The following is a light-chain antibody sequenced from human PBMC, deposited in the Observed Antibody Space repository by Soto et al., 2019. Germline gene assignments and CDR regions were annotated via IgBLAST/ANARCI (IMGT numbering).Light chain of an antibody. V-gene: IGKV3-15*01. Sequence: ETVMTQSPATLSLSPGERATLSCRASQSVSSNLAWYQQKPGQAPRLLIYGASTRATGIPARFSGSGSGTEFTLTISSLQSEDFAVYYCQQYNNGWTFGQGTKVDIK. CDR3: QQYNNGWT. J-gene: IGKJ1*01. CDR1: QSVSSN. CDR2: GAS.